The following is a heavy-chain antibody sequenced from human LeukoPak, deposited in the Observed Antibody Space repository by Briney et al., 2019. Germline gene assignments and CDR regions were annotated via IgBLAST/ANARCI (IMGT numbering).Heavy chain of an antibody. V-gene: IGHV3-20*04. CDR3: ARPYDSSGYYYVGAFDI. Sequence: GGSLRLSCAASGFTFDDYGMSWVRHAPGKGLEWVSGINWNGGSTGYADSVKGRFTISRDNAKNSLYLQMNSLRAEDTALYYCARPYDSSGYYYVGAFDIWGQGTMVTVSS. D-gene: IGHD3-22*01. J-gene: IGHJ3*02. CDR2: INWNGGST. CDR1: GFTFDDYG.